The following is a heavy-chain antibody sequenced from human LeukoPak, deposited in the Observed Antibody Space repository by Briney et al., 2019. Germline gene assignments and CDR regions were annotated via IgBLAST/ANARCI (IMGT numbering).Heavy chain of an antibody. CDR1: GGSINSNY. CDR3: AREASIAAAGWISDY. CDR2: ISTSGIT. V-gene: IGHV4-4*07. J-gene: IGHJ4*02. Sequence: SETLSPTCTVSGGSINSNYWTWIRQPAGKGPEWIGRISTSGITNYSPSLKSRVTISLDKSKNQFSLILASVTAADTALYYCAREASIAAAGWISDYWGQGTLVTVSS. D-gene: IGHD6-13*01.